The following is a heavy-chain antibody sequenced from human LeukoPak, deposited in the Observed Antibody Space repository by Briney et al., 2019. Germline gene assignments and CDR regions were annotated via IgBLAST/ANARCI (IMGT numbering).Heavy chain of an antibody. CDR1: GFPFSVSW. CDR2: ITTDEST. V-gene: IGHV3-74*01. CDR3: AKDQGQLWFVPVHGYALDAFDI. Sequence: GGSLRLSCAASGFPFSVSWMHWFRQGPGKGLMWVSRITTDESTTYADSVRGRFSISRGNAKNTVYLQMNSLRAEDTAVYYCAKDQGQLWFVPVHGYALDAFDIWGQGTMVTVSS. J-gene: IGHJ3*02. D-gene: IGHD5-18*01.